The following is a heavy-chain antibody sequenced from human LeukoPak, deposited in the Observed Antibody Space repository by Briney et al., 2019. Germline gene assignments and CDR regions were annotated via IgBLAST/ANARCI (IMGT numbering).Heavy chain of an antibody. V-gene: IGHV4-34*01. CDR1: GGSFSSYY. J-gene: IGHJ4*02. Sequence: PSETLSLTCAVYGGSFSSYYWSWIRQPPGKGLEWIGEINHSGSTNYNPSLKSRVTISVDTSKNQFSLKLSSVTAADTAVYYCARGFVKYQQPVGYWGQGTLATVSS. CDR2: INHSGST. D-gene: IGHD2-2*01. CDR3: ARGFVKYQQPVGY.